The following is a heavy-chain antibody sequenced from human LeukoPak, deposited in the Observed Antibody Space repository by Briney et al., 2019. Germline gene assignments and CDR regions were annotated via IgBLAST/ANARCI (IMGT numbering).Heavy chain of an antibody. CDR3: ARAFSSGYYLDIIEPFDY. D-gene: IGHD3-22*01. CDR1: GGTFSSYA. CDR2: IIPILGIA. Sequence: ASVKVSCKASGGTFSSYAISWVRQAPGQGLEWMGRIIPILGIANYAQKFQGRVTITADKSTSTAYMELSGLRSEDTAVYYCARAFSSGYYLDIIEPFDYWGQGTLVTVSS. J-gene: IGHJ4*02. V-gene: IGHV1-69*04.